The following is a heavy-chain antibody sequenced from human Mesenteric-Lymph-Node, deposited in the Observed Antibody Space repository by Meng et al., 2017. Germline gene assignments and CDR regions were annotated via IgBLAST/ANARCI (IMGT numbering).Heavy chain of an antibody. CDR1: GDIAFINSAT. V-gene: IGHV6-1*01. CDR3: ARDPGISVVIAFDF. J-gene: IGHJ4*02. Sequence: LPLSGPSLGKPSQTPSLTCAFSGDIAFINSATWNGIRQSPSRGLEWLGRTYDRSKWFSDYAISVTGRITINPDTSKNQFSLHLNSMTPEDTAVYYCARDPGISVVIAFDFWGQGTLVTVSS. D-gene: IGHD3-22*01. CDR2: TYDRSKWFS.